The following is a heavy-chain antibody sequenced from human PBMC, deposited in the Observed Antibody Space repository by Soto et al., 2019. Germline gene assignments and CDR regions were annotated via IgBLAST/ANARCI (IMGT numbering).Heavy chain of an antibody. Sequence: SETLSLTCTVSGGSISSYYWSWIRQPPGKGLEWIGYIYYSGSTNYNPSLKSRVTISVDTSKNQFSLKLSSVTAADTAVYYCAGQLRDNYYYYGMDVWGQGTTVTVSS. D-gene: IGHD6-19*01. J-gene: IGHJ6*02. CDR1: GGSISSYY. CDR2: IYYSGST. CDR3: AGQLRDNYYYYGMDV. V-gene: IGHV4-59*01.